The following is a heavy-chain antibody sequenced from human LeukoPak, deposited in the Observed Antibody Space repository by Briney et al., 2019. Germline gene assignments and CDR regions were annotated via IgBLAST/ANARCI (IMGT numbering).Heavy chain of an antibody. CDR3: ARDPYDYVWGSYLPPSY. D-gene: IGHD3-16*02. J-gene: IGHJ4*02. CDR1: GFTFSSYS. Sequence: PGGSLRLSCAASGFTFSSYSMNWVRQAPGKGLEWVSSISSSSSYIYYADSVKGRFTISRDNAKNSLYLQMNSLGAEDTAVYYCARDPYDYVWGSYLPPSYWGQGTLVTVSS. CDR2: ISSSSSYI. V-gene: IGHV3-21*01.